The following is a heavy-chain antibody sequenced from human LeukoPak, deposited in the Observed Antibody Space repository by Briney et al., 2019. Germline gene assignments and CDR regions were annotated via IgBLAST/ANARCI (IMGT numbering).Heavy chain of an antibody. CDR2: IYHSGST. Sequence: PSGTLSLTCAVSGGSISSSNWWSWVRQPPGKGLEWIGEIYHSGSTNYNPSLKSRVTISGDTSKNQFSLKLSSVTAAETAVYYCARGLTPDAFNIWGQGTMVTVSS. J-gene: IGHJ3*02. CDR3: ARGLTPDAFNI. CDR1: GGSISSSNW. V-gene: IGHV4-4*02.